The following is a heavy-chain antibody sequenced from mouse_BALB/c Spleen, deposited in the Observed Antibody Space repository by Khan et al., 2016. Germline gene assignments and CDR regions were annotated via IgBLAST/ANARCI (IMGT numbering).Heavy chain of an antibody. D-gene: IGHD1-1*01. V-gene: IGHV9-3*02. CDR2: INTNTGEP. Sequence: QIQLVQSGPELKKPGETVKISCKASGYTFTNYGTNWVKQAPGKGLKWMGWINTNTGEPTYAEEFKGRFAFSLETSASTAYLQINNLKNEDTATXFCAEDYYGSNWFAYWGQGTLVTVSA. CDR1: GYTFTNYG. CDR3: AEDYYGSNWFAY. J-gene: IGHJ3*01.